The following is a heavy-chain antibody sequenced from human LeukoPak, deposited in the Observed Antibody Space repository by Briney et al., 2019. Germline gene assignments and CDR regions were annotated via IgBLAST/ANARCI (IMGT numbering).Heavy chain of an antibody. CDR2: IIPIFGTA. Sequence: GASGKPSCKASGRTFNSYAISWVRQAPGHGLEWMGGIIPIFGTANYAQKIQRRVTITADESTSKAYVELSSLRSEDTAVYYCARVLQLTNEYLQHWGQGTLLTVSS. V-gene: IGHV1-69*01. D-gene: IGHD2-2*01. J-gene: IGHJ1*01. CDR1: GRTFNSYA. CDR3: ARVLQLTNEYLQH.